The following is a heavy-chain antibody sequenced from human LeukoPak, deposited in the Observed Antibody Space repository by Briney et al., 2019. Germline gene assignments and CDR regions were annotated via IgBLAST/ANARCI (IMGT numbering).Heavy chain of an antibody. CDR2: FSATDGSA. Sequence: GGSLRLSCTVSGFTVSSYGMTWVRQAPGKGLEWVSAFSATDGSAQYAESVKGRFTISRDNSKNSLYLQMNSLRDEDTAVYYCAKARIAAAGTGAFDVWGQGTMVTVSS. D-gene: IGHD6-13*01. CDR1: GFTVSSYG. V-gene: IGHV3-23*01. J-gene: IGHJ3*01. CDR3: AKARIAAAGTGAFDV.